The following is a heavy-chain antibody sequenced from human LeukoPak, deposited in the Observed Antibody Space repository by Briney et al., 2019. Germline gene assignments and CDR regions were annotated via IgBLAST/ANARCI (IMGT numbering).Heavy chain of an antibody. J-gene: IGHJ4*02. CDR3: ARLRRNSDSSGYYYYYDY. D-gene: IGHD3-22*01. Sequence: GGSLRLSCAASGYTFSRFSIDCVRGAPGKGLEWVSSISVRSNYIYYADSVRGRFSISRDDARNSLYLQMDSLRGDDTAVYYCARLRRNSDSSGYYYYYDYWGQGTLVTVSS. CDR1: GYTFSRFS. V-gene: IGHV3-21*01. CDR2: ISVRSNYI.